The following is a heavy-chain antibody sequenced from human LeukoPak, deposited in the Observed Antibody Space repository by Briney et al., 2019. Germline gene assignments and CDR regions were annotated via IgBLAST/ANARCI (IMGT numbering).Heavy chain of an antibody. Sequence: PGGSLRLSCAASGFTFSTYAMHGVPQTPGKGLEWVAVVSFDGTSKYYPDSVKGRLTISRDNSKNTLYLQMNNVRTEDTAVYSCARGGAWLRLDAFDLWGQGTVVTVSS. V-gene: IGHV3-30-3*01. CDR3: ARGGAWLRLDAFDL. CDR1: GFTFSTYA. D-gene: IGHD5-12*01. J-gene: IGHJ3*01. CDR2: VSFDGTSK.